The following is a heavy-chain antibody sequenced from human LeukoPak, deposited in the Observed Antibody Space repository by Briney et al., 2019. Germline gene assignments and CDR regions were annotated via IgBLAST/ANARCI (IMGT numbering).Heavy chain of an antibody. CDR2: ITDSGRKT. D-gene: IGHD6-13*01. Sequence: PGGSLRLSCAASGLTFSNYAMNWVRQASGKGLEWVSGITDSGRKTYYADSVKGRFSISRDNSKNTLYLQMNSLRAEDTAVYYCAKGTAADFREAMQYWGQGTLVTVSS. J-gene: IGHJ4*02. CDR1: GLTFSNYA. V-gene: IGHV3-23*01. CDR3: AKGTAADFREAMQY.